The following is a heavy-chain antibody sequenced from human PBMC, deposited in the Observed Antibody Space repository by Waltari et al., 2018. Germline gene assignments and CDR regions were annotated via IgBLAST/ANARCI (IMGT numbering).Heavy chain of an antibody. CDR2: ISSSSSYI. CDR1: GFTFSSYS. V-gene: IGHV3-21*01. D-gene: IGHD3-3*01. J-gene: IGHJ6*02. CDR3: ARDGEPTYYDFWSGYSNYYYGMDV. Sequence: EVQLVESGGGLVKPGGSLRLSCAASGFTFSSYSMTWVRQAPGKGLEWVSSISSSSSYIYYADSVKGRFTISRDNAKNSLYLQMNSLRAEDTAVYYCARDGEPTYYDFWSGYSNYYYGMDVWGQGTTVTVSS.